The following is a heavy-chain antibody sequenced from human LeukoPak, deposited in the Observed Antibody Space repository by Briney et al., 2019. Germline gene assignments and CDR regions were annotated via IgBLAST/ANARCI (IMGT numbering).Heavy chain of an antibody. CDR3: ATERVAVAMPGKGFDY. Sequence: PGRSLRLSCTASGFSFSSHAMHWVRQAPGKGLEWVAFISYDGGNKYYAGSVKGRFTVSRDNSKNTLYVQMNSLRAEDTAVYYCATERVAVAMPGKGFDYWGQGTLVTVSS. CDR2: ISYDGGNK. D-gene: IGHD6-19*01. V-gene: IGHV3-30*04. CDR1: GFSFSSHA. J-gene: IGHJ4*02.